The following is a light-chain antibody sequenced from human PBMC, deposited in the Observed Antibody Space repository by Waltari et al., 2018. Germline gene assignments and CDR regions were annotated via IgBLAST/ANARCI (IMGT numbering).Light chain of an antibody. V-gene: IGKV1-33*01. CDR2: DSS. CDR3: QQYHNLPLT. J-gene: IGKJ4*01. Sequence: DIQMTQSPSSLSASVGDRVTITCRASQSVTNYLHWFQQRPGKAPNLLIYDSSSLETGVPSRFTGSGSATDFTFTISSLQPEDLATYYCQQYHNLPLTFGGGTKVEI. CDR1: QSVTNY.